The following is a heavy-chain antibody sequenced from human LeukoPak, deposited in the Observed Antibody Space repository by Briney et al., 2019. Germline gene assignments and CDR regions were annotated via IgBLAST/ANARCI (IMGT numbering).Heavy chain of an antibody. J-gene: IGHJ4*02. Sequence: SETLSLTCAVYGGSFSGYYWSWIRQPPGKGLEWIGEINHSGSTYYNPSLKSRVTISVDTSKNQFSLKLSSVTAADTAVYYCARQDYGDYLPPIDYWGQGTLVTVSS. CDR1: GGSFSGYY. D-gene: IGHD4-17*01. CDR2: INHSGST. CDR3: ARQDYGDYLPPIDY. V-gene: IGHV4-34*01.